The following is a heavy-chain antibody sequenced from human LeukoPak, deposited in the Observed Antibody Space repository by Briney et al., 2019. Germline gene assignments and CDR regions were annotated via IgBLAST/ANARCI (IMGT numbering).Heavy chain of an antibody. CDR3: ARDIRVPMGFDI. D-gene: IGHD5-24*01. J-gene: IGHJ3*02. Sequence: PSETLSLTCTVSGGSISSNYWSWIRQPPGKGLEWIGYIYYSGSTNYNPSLKSRVTISVDTSKNQFSLKLSSVTAADTAVYYCARDIRVPMGFDIWGQGKMVTVSS. CDR1: GGSISSNY. V-gene: IGHV4-59*01. CDR2: IYYSGST.